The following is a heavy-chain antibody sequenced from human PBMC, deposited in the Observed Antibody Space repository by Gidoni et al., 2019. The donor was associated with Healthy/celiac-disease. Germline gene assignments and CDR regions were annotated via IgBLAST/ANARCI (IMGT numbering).Heavy chain of an antibody. CDR1: VGSFSGYY. CDR3: ARGAIGGVPPGSRWFDP. V-gene: IGHV4-34*01. Sequence: QVQLQQWGACLLTPSDTLSLPSPFYVGSFSGYYWSWSRQPPGKGLEWIGEINHSGSTNYNPSLKSRVTISVDTSKNQFSLKLSSVTAADTAVYYWARGAIGGVPPGSRWFDPWGQGTLVTVSS. CDR2: INHSGST. D-gene: IGHD3-3*01. J-gene: IGHJ5*02.